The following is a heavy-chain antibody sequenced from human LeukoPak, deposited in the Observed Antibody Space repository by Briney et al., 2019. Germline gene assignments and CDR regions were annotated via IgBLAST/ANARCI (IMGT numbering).Heavy chain of an antibody. CDR2: IKSKIDGGTP. D-gene: IGHD7-27*01. Sequence: NPGGSLRLSRAASGFTFSDAWMSWVRQAPRKGREWVGRIKSKIDGGTPDYAAPVKGRFTISRDDSENTLYLQMNSLKTEDTAVYYCTTGTGEKYWGQGTLVTVSS. V-gene: IGHV3-15*01. CDR3: TTGTGEKY. J-gene: IGHJ4*02. CDR1: GFTFSDAW.